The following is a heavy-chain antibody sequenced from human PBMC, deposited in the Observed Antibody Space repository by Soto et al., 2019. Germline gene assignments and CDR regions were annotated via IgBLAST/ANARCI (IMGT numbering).Heavy chain of an antibody. Sequence: SETLSLTCAVSGGSISSSNWWSWVRQPPGKGLEWIGEIYHSGSTNYNPSLKSRVTISVDKSKNQFSLKLSSVTAADTAVYYCARHQGCDCSSTSCYCSYYYYGMDVWGQGTTVTVSS. CDR1: GGSISSSNW. V-gene: IGHV4-4*02. CDR3: ARHQGCDCSSTSCYCSYYYYGMDV. D-gene: IGHD2-2*01. J-gene: IGHJ6*02. CDR2: IYHSGST.